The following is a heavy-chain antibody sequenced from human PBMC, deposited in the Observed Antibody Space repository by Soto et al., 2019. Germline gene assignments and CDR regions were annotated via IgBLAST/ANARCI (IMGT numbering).Heavy chain of an antibody. V-gene: IGHV3-30-3*01. J-gene: IGHJ6*01. CDR2: ISYDGSNK. CDR3: ARSSSSWYYYYGMDV. D-gene: IGHD6-13*01. CDR1: GFTFSSYA. Sequence: QVQLVESGGGVVQPGRSLRLSCAASGFTFSSYAMHWVRQAPGKGLEWVAVISYDGSNKYYADSVKGRFTISRDNSKNTLYLQMNSLRAEDTAVYYCARSSSSWYYYYGMDVW.